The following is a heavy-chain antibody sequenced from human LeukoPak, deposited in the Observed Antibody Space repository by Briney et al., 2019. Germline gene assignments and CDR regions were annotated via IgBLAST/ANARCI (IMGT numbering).Heavy chain of an antibody. J-gene: IGHJ3*02. CDR1: RFTFSDYY. CDR3: ARADGLDYDYVWGSYRSGGAFDI. D-gene: IGHD3-16*02. Sequence: PGGSLRLSCAASRFTFSDYYMSWIRQAPGKGLEWVSYISSSGSTIYYADSVKGRFTISRDNAKNSLYLQMNSLRAEDTAVYYCARADGLDYDYVWGSYRSGGAFDIWGQGTMVTVSS. V-gene: IGHV3-11*01. CDR2: ISSSGSTI.